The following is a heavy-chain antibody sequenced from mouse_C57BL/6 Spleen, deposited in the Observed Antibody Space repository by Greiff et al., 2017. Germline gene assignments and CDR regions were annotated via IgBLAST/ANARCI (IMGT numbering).Heavy chain of an antibody. CDR2: ISSGGSTI. CDR3: ASDWAFYY. CDR1: GFTFSDYG. D-gene: IGHD4-1*01. Sequence: EVQLQESGGGLVKPGGSLKLSCAASGFTFSDYGMHWVRQAPEKGLEWVAYISSGGSTIDYADTVKGRFTISRDTAKNTLFLQMTSLRSEDTAKYYGASDWAFYYWGQGTTLTVSS. J-gene: IGHJ2*01. V-gene: IGHV5-17*01.